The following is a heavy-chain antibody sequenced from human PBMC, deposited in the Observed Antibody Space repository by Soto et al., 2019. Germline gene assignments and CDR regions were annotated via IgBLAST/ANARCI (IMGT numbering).Heavy chain of an antibody. V-gene: IGHV1-3*01. D-gene: IGHD1-26*01. CDR3: ASAEASGRYPFDY. Sequence: QVQLVQSGAEVKKPGASVKVSCKASGYTFTSYAMHWVRQAPGQRLEWMGWINAGNGNTKYSQKFQGRVTITRDTXASTDYMELSSLRSEDTAVYYCASAEASGRYPFDYCGQGTLVTVSS. CDR1: GYTFTSYA. J-gene: IGHJ4*02. CDR2: INAGNGNT.